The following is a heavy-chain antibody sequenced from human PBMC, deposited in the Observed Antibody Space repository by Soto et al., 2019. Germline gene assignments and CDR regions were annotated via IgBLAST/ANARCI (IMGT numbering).Heavy chain of an antibody. CDR2: TYIGGST. V-gene: IGHV3-66*01. J-gene: IGHJ4*02. CDR3: ARDKNNGYESDY. Sequence: GSLRLSCEASGFTFSSYAMSWVRQAPGKGLEWVSVTYIGGSTDYADSVKGRFTISRDNSKNTLYLQMSNLRAEDTAVYYCARDKNNGYESDYWGQGTLVTVSS. CDR1: GFTFSSYA. D-gene: IGHD5-12*01.